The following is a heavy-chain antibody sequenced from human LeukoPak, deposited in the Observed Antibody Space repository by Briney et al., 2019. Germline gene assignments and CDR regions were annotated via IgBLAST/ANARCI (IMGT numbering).Heavy chain of an antibody. Sequence: GASVKVSCKASGYTFTSYGISWVRQAPGQGLEWMGWISAYNGNTNYAQKLQGRDTMTTDTSTSTAYMELRSLRSDDTAVYYCARDGYEYYDILTGIGPGSPNYYYYGMDVWGQGTTVTVSS. D-gene: IGHD3-9*01. CDR2: ISAYNGNT. CDR1: GYTFTSYG. V-gene: IGHV1-18*01. J-gene: IGHJ6*02. CDR3: ARDGYEYYDILTGIGPGSPNYYYYGMDV.